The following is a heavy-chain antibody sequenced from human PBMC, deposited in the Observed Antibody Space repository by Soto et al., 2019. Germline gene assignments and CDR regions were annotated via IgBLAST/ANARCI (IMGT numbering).Heavy chain of an antibody. Sequence: ATLSLTGADFGGSVNSGNYDWSWIRQPPGKGLEWIGEMSHSGGTHFNPSLKSRVTISVDTSKNQFSLKMSSVTAADTALYYCARVERGTATTVVDAFDIWGPGTMVTVSS. V-gene: IGHV4-61*01. CDR2: MSHSGGT. J-gene: IGHJ3*02. CDR1: GGSVNSGNYD. CDR3: ARVERGTATTVVDAFDI. D-gene: IGHD1-1*01.